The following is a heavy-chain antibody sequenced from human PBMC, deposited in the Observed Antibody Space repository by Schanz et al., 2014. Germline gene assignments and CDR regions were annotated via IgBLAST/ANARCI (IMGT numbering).Heavy chain of an antibody. Sequence: QLMQSGSEVRKPGASVKVSCKASGYIFGSHGMTWVRQAPGQGPELMGWINAHTGNTQYAQKCLGRTNDTRDTATATEQLELTRVRTDVTASDSGPRVHIATYHYNSPGAFDTWGQGTRVTVSS. J-gene: IGHJ3*02. D-gene: IGHD3-10*01. V-gene: IGHV1-18*01. CDR2: INAHTGNT. CDR3: PRVHIATYHYNSPGAFDT. CDR1: GYIFGSHG.